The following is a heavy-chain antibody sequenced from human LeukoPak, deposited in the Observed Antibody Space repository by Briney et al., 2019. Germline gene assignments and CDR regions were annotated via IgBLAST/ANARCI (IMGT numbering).Heavy chain of an antibody. CDR2: ISPTGGAI. J-gene: IGHJ4*02. V-gene: IGHV3-21*01. CDR1: GFTFSTSG. CDR3: ASGIRERGFDS. Sequence: GGSLRLSCAASGFTFSTSGRNWVRQAPGRGLEWVSSISPTGGAIFYADSVRGRFTISRDSAKSSLFLQMNSLKAEDTALYFCASGIRERGFDSWGRGTLVTVSS. D-gene: IGHD1-1*01.